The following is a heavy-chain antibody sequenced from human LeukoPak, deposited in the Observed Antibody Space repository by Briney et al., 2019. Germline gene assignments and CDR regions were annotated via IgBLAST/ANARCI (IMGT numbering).Heavy chain of an antibody. V-gene: IGHV3-64*01. CDR3: GASGSYGY. Sequence: GGSLRLSCAASGFTFGSYAVHWVRQAPGKGLEYVSAISSNGGSTYYANSVKGRFTISRDNSKNTLYLQMGSLRAEDMAVYYCGASGSYGYWGQGTLVTVSS. CDR2: ISSNGGST. D-gene: IGHD1-26*01. CDR1: GFTFGSYA. J-gene: IGHJ4*02.